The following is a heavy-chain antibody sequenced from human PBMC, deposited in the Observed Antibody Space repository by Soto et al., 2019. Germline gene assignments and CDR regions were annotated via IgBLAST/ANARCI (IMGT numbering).Heavy chain of an antibody. CDR3: AKDRREGGNSAFYLDF. J-gene: IGHJ4*02. V-gene: IGHV3-23*01. CDR1: GFKFSSYA. D-gene: IGHD3-16*01. CDR2: ISATGGGT. Sequence: GGSLRLSCAASGFKFSSYAMSWVRQAPGKGLEWVSLISATGGGTYYADSVKGRFTISRDNSDNTLYLQVHSLRAEDTAVYYCAKDRREGGNSAFYLDFWGQGAKVTVSS.